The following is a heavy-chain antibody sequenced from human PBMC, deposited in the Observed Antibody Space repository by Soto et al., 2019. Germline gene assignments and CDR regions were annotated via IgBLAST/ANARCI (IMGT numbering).Heavy chain of an antibody. J-gene: IGHJ4*02. CDR2: IISSSSYI. D-gene: IGHD3-3*01. CDR3: ARSEKQLYYDFWSGYLITPIFDY. V-gene: IGHV3-21*01. CDR1: GFTFSSYS. Sequence: PGGSLRLSCAASGFTFSSYSMNWVRQAPGKGLEWVSSIISSSSYIYYADSVKGRFTISRDNAKNSLYLQMNSLGAEDTAVYYCARSEKQLYYDFWSGYLITPIFDYWGQGTLVTVSS.